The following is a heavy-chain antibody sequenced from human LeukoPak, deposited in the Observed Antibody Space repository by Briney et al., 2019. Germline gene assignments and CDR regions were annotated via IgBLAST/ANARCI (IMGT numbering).Heavy chain of an antibody. CDR1: GGSISSYY. CDR3: ARDEYYYGSGSYFFDY. CDR2: IHTSGST. D-gene: IGHD3-10*01. V-gene: IGHV4-4*07. J-gene: IGHJ4*02. Sequence: SETLSLTCTVSGGSISSYYWSWIRQPAGKGLEWIGRIHTSGSTNYNPSLKSRVTMSVDTSKNQFSLKLSSVTAADTAVYYCARDEYYYGSGSYFFDYWGQGTLVTVSS.